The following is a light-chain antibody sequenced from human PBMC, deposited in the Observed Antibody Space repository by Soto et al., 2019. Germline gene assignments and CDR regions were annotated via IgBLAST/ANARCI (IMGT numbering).Light chain of an antibody. CDR2: AAS. J-gene: IGKJ5*01. V-gene: IGKV1-12*01. Sequence: IQMTHSPSSVSASVGARVTIPXXFSEDISTWLAGYQQKPGKAPKLLIYAASSLQSGVPSRFSGSGSGTDFTLTISSLQPEDFATYYCQHADSFPLITSAQRARLEI. CDR3: QHADSFPLIT. CDR1: EDISTW.